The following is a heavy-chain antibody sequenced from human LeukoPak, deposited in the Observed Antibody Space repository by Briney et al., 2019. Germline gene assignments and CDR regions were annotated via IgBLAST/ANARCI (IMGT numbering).Heavy chain of an antibody. CDR1: LFTFSSYA. CDR2: ISGSGGST. CDR3: AKDRYYDILTAPRGPPGYFQH. Sequence: GGSLRLSCAASLFTFSSYAMSWVRQAPGKGLEWVSAISGSGGSTYYEDSVKGRFTISRDNSKNTLYLQMNSLGAEDTAVYYCAKDRYYDILTAPRGPPGYFQHWGQGTLVTVSS. J-gene: IGHJ1*01. V-gene: IGHV3-23*01. D-gene: IGHD3-9*01.